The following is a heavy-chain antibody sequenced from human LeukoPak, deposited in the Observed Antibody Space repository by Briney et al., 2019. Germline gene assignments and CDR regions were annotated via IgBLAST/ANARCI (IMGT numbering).Heavy chain of an antibody. CDR1: GYTFTSYG. V-gene: IGHV1-2*02. J-gene: IGHJ4*02. CDR3: ARDRVGRGPFPVPAATVFDY. Sequence: ASVKVSCKASGYTFTSYGISWVRQAPGQGLEWMGWINPNSGGTNYAQKFQGRVTMTRDTSISTAYMEPSRLRSDDTAVYYCARDRVGRGPFPVPAATVFDYWGQGTLVTVSS. D-gene: IGHD2-2*01. CDR2: INPNSGGT.